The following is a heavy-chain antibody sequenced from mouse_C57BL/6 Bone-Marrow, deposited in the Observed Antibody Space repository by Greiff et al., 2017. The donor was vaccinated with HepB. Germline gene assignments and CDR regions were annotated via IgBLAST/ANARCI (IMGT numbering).Heavy chain of an antibody. Sequence: VQLQQSGPELVKPGASVKISCKASGYSFTSYYIHWVKQRPGQGLEWIGWIYPGSGNTKYNEKFKGKATLTADTSSSTAYMQLNSLTSEDSAVYYCASIWTFAYWGQGTLVTVSA. D-gene: IGHD1-1*02. CDR1: GYSFTSYY. CDR3: ASIWTFAY. V-gene: IGHV1-66*01. CDR2: IYPGSGNT. J-gene: IGHJ3*01.